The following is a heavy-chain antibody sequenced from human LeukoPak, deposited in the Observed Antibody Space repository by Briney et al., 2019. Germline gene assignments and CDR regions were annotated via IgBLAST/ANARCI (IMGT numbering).Heavy chain of an antibody. Sequence: SETLTLTCTVSGGSMSSYYWSWIRQPAGKGLGWIGRIYTSGSTNYNPSLKSRVTMSVDTSKNLFSLKLSSVTAADTAVYYCARSGIAVAGTNWFDPWGQGTLVTVSS. D-gene: IGHD6-19*01. CDR1: GGSMSSYY. CDR2: IYTSGST. J-gene: IGHJ5*02. V-gene: IGHV4-4*07. CDR3: ARSGIAVAGTNWFDP.